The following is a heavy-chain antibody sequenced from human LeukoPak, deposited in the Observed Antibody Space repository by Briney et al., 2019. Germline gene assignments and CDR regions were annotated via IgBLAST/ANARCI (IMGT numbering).Heavy chain of an antibody. J-gene: IGHJ4*02. V-gene: IGHV4-59*01. CDR2: IDYSGGT. Sequence: PSETLSLTCTVSGGSIRSYYWSWIRQPPGKGLEWIGYIDYSGGTNYNPSLKSRVTISVDTSKNQFSLKLSSVTAADTAVYYCARQVSAWPYYFDYWGQGTLVTVSS. CDR1: GGSIRSYY. D-gene: IGHD6-19*01. CDR3: ARQVSAWPYYFDY.